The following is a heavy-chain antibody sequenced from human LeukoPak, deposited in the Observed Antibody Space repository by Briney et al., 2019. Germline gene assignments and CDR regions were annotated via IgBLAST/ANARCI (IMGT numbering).Heavy chain of an antibody. J-gene: IGHJ4*02. Sequence: PSETLSLTCTVSGGSLSHFFWSWIRQPPGKGLEWIGYIYSSGGTNYNPSLKSRVTILEDTSKNQFSLKLTSVTAADTAVYYCARLSDTTLANYFLDYWGQGTLVTVSS. D-gene: IGHD5-24*01. V-gene: IGHV4-4*09. CDR3: ARLSDTTLANYFLDY. CDR2: IYSSGGT. CDR1: GGSLSHFF.